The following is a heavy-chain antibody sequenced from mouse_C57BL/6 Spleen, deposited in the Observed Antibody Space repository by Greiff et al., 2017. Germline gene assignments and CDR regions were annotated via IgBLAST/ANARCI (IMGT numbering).Heavy chain of an antibody. Sequence: EVQLQESGGGLVKPGGSLKLSCAASGFTFSSYAMSWVRQTPEKRLEWVATISDGGSYTYYPDNVKGRFTISRDNAKNNLYLQMSHLKSEDTAMYYCAREQFTGAMDYWGQGTSVTVSS. CDR1: GFTFSSYA. CDR3: AREQFTGAMDY. CDR2: ISDGGSYT. J-gene: IGHJ4*01. V-gene: IGHV5-4*01.